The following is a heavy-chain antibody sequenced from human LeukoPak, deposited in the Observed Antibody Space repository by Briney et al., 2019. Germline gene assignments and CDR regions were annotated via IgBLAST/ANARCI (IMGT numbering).Heavy chain of an antibody. CDR3: ARDLTARLELLYYYYYMDV. Sequence: PSETLSLTCTVSGGSISSSSYYWGWIRQPPGKGLEWIGSIYYSGSTYYNPSLKSRVTISVDTSKNQFSLKLSSVTAADTAVYYCARDLTARLELLYYYYYMDVWGKGTTVTVSS. D-gene: IGHD1-7*01. CDR2: IYYSGST. J-gene: IGHJ6*03. CDR1: GGSISSSSYY. V-gene: IGHV4-39*07.